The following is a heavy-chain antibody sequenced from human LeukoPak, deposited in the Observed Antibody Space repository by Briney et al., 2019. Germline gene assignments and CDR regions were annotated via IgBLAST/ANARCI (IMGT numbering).Heavy chain of an antibody. CDR1: GGSISNYY. Sequence: SETLSLTCTASGGSISNYYWTWIRQPPGKGLEWIGYIYYSGSTNYDSSLKSRVTISVDTSKNQFSLKLSSVTAADTAVYYCARRRPIVKTGSGNWLDPWGQGSLVTVSS. V-gene: IGHV4-59*08. D-gene: IGHD3-10*01. CDR2: IYYSGST. J-gene: IGHJ5*02. CDR3: ARRRPIVKTGSGNWLDP.